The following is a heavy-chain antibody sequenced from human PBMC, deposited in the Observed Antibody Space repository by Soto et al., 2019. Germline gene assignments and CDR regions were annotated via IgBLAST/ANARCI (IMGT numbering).Heavy chain of an antibody. D-gene: IGHD6-19*01. CDR1: GYTFTSYD. CDR2: MNPNSGNT. Sequence: ASVKVSCKASGYTFTSYDINWVRQATGQGLEWMGWMNPNSGNTGYAQKFQGRVTMTRNTSISTAYMELSSLRSEDTAVYYCASGIPGYSSGWYRPTDYWGQGTQVTVSS. CDR3: ASGIPGYSSGWYRPTDY. V-gene: IGHV1-8*01. J-gene: IGHJ4*02.